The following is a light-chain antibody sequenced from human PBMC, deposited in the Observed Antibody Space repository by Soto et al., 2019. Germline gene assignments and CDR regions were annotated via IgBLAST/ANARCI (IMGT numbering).Light chain of an antibody. V-gene: IGKV1-33*01. CDR3: QQFGNLPLT. CDR1: QDISNS. CDR2: DAS. J-gene: IGKJ4*01. Sequence: DIQMTQSPSSLSASVGDRVTISCQASQDISNSLNWYQQKPGKAPKLLIYDASNLETGVPSRFSGSGSGTDFTFTISSLQPEDIATYYCQQFGNLPLTFGGGTKVDIK.